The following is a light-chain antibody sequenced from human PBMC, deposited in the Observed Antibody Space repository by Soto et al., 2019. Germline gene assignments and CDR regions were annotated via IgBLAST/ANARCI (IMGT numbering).Light chain of an antibody. CDR2: DDS. J-gene: IGLJ2*01. CDR3: FSYTVDSRAVL. Sequence: SYELTQPPSVSVAPGQTARITCGGNNIGSKSVHWYQQKPGQAPVLVVYDDSDRPSGIPERFSGSKSGNTASLTISGLQAEDEADYFCFSYTVDSRAVLFGGGTKLTVL. CDR1: NIGSKS. V-gene: IGLV3-21*02.